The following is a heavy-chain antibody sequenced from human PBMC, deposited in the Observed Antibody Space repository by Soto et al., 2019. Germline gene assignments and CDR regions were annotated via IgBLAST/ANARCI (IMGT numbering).Heavy chain of an antibody. CDR3: ATLLGLVVPGTFDC. D-gene: IGHD3-22*01. CDR1: GGFLSESY. V-gene: IGHV4-34*01. Sequence: PSETLSLTCAVYGGFLSESYWTWIRQPPGKGLEWIGEINHVGGTNYNPSLKSRVTMSVDTSQNQFSLRLISVTAADTAVYSCATLLGLVVPGTFDCWGQGTLVTVSS. J-gene: IGHJ4*02. CDR2: INHVGGT.